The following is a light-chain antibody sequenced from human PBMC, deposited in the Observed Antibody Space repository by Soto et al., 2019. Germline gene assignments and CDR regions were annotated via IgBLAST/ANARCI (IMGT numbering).Light chain of an antibody. CDR3: SSYTSGTTLYV. CDR1: SSDVGGYNY. Sequence: QSALTQPASVSGSPGQSITISCTGTSSDVGGYNYVSWYQHHAGKAPRLMIYASSNRPSGVSHRFSGSRSGNTASLTISGLQAEDEVDYYCSSYTSGTTLYVFGTGTKLTVL. J-gene: IGLJ1*01. V-gene: IGLV2-14*01. CDR2: ASS.